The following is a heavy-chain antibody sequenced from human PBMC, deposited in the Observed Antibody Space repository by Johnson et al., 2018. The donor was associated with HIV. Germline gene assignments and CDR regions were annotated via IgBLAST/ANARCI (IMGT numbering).Heavy chain of an antibody. J-gene: IGHJ3*02. CDR1: GFTFSSYA. V-gene: IGHV3-30*14. D-gene: IGHD3-22*01. CDR3: ARDHSIDEAFDI. CDR2: ISYDGSNK. Sequence: QVQLVESGGGVVQPGRSLRLSCAASGFTFSSYAMHWVRQAPDKGLEWVAVISYDGSNKYYADSVKGRFTISRDNSKNTLYLQMNSLRAEDTAVYYCARDHSIDEAFDILGQGTMVTVSS.